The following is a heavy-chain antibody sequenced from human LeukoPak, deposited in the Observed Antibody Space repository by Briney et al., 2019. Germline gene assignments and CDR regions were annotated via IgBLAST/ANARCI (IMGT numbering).Heavy chain of an antibody. Sequence: GGSLRLSCAASGFTFSSFPMTWVRPAPGKGLEWVSYLTGSHGHTYHPDPVKGRFTISRANSPNTLYLQMNSLRAEDTAVYYCTKEPNGDYVGAFDPWGQGTLFTVSS. CDR2: LTGSHGHT. J-gene: IGHJ5*02. CDR1: GFTFSSFP. V-gene: IGHV3-23*01. D-gene: IGHD4-17*01. CDR3: TKEPNGDYVGAFDP.